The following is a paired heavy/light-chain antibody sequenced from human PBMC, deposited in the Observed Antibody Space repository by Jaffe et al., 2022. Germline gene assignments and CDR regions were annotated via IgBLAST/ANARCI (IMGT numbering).Heavy chain of an antibody. CDR1: GFTFNSYD. Sequence: EVQLLESGGGLVQPGGSLRLSCAASGFTFNSYDMTWVRQAPGKGLEWVAAIGVSAGSTYYADSVKGRFTISRDNSKNTLYLQMNGLRAEDTAVYYCAKAQDYFYYMDVWGKGTTVTVSS. CDR3: AKAQDYFYYMDV. J-gene: IGHJ6*03. V-gene: IGHV3-23*01. CDR2: IGVSAGST.
Light chain of an antibody. CDR1: QSISSW. Sequence: DIQMTQSPSTLSASVGDRVTITCRASQSISSWLAWYQQKPGKAPKFLIYKASSLESGVPSRFSGSGSGTEFTLTISSLQPDDFATYYCQQYHSFSLTFGGGTKVEIK. CDR2: KAS. V-gene: IGKV1-5*03. CDR3: QQYHSFSLT. J-gene: IGKJ4*01.